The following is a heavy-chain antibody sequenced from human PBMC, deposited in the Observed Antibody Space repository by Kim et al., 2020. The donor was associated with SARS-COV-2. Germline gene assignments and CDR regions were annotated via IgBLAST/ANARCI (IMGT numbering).Heavy chain of an antibody. CDR3: ARDPATSYYDIWHRFDA. V-gene: IGHV3-48*03. Sequence: GGSLRLSCAASGFTFSSYEMNWVRQAPGKGLEWVSYISSSGSTIYYADSVKGRFTISRDNAKNSLYLQMNSLRAEDTAVYYCARDPATSYYDIWHRFDAWGQGTLVTVSS. CDR2: ISSSGSTI. J-gene: IGHJ5*02. D-gene: IGHD3-9*01. CDR1: GFTFSSYE.